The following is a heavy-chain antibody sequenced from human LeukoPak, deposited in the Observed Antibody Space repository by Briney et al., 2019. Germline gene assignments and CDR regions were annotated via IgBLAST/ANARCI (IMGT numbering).Heavy chain of an antibody. Sequence: ASVKVSCKASGYTFTGYYIHWVRQAPGQGLEWMGWINPHSGGTSYAQNFQGRVTMTRDTSISTAYMDLSRLRSDDTAFYYCARDSNYYGLGSYYNSDYWGQGTLVTVSS. CDR3: ARDSNYYGLGSYYNSDY. J-gene: IGHJ4*02. D-gene: IGHD3-10*01. CDR1: GYTFTGYY. V-gene: IGHV1-2*02. CDR2: INPHSGGT.